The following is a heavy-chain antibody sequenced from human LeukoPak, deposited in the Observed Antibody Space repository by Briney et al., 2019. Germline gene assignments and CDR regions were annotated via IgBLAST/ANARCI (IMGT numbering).Heavy chain of an antibody. Sequence: GGSLRLSCAASGFTFSSYSMNWVRQAPGKGLEWVSSISSSSYIYYADSVKGRFTISRDNAKNSLYLQMNSLRAEDTAVYYCARGDILTGYHWFDPWGQGTLVTVSS. CDR2: ISSSSYI. CDR3: ARGDILTGYHWFDP. J-gene: IGHJ5*02. V-gene: IGHV3-21*01. D-gene: IGHD3-9*01. CDR1: GFTFSSYS.